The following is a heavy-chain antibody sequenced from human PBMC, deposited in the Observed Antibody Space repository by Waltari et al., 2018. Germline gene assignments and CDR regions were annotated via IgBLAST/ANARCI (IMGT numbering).Heavy chain of an antibody. Sequence: QVQLQESGPGLVKPSQTLSLTCTVSGGSISSGSYYWSWIRQPAGKGLEWIGYIYTSGSTNYNPSLKSRGTISVDTSKNQFSLKRSSVTAADTAVYYCVRGIAAAGRSYYYFDYWGQGTLVTVSS. CDR2: IYTSGST. D-gene: IGHD6-13*01. V-gene: IGHV4-61*09. CDR3: VRGIAAAGRSYYYFDY. CDR1: GGSISSGSYY. J-gene: IGHJ4*02.